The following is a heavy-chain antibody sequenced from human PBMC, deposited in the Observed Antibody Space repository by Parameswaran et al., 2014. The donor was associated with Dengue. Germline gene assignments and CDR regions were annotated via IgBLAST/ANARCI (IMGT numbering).Heavy chain of an antibody. Sequence: RWIRQPPGKRLEWIGEINHSGSTNYNPSLKSRVTISVDTSKNQFSLKLSSVTAADTAVYYCARTHEWLVGVDYWGQGTLVTVSS. V-gene: IGHV4-34*01. J-gene: IGHJ4*02. D-gene: IGHD6-19*01. CDR2: INHSGST. CDR3: ARTHEWLVGVDY.